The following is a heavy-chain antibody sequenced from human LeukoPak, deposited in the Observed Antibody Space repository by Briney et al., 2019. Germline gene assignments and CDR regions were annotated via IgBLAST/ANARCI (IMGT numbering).Heavy chain of an antibody. CDR3: AKDLYTNTWGWFDP. CDR2: ISGSNGNT. V-gene: IGHV3-23*01. CDR1: GFTFSTYT. Sequence: PGGSLRLSCAASGFTFSTYTMSWVRQAPGKGLEWVSAISGSNGNTYYADSVKGRFTISRDDSKNTLFLQMRSLRADDTAVYHCAKDLYTNTWGWFDPWGQGTQVTVSS. J-gene: IGHJ5*02. D-gene: IGHD3-16*01.